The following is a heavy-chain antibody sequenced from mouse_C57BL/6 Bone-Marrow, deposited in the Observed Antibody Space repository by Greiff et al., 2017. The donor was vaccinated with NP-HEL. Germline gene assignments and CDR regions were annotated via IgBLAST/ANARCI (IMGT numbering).Heavy chain of an antibody. CDR2: INPSNGGT. V-gene: IGHV1-19*01. CDR1: GYTFTDYY. CDR3: ARWNPGRYFDV. J-gene: IGHJ1*03. Sequence: VQLQQSGPVLVKPGASVKMSCQASGYTFTDYYMHWVKQSPGQSLEWIGVINPSNGGTSYNQPFKGKATLTVDKSSSTAYMELNSLTSEDSAVYYCARWNPGRYFDVWGTGTTVTVSS.